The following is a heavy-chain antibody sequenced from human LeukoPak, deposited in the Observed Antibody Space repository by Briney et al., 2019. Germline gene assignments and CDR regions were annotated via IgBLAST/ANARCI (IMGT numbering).Heavy chain of an antibody. V-gene: IGHV4-61*02. CDR2: ISTSGST. J-gene: IGHJ5*02. CDR3: AREYYYGSGSYRNWFDP. CDR1: GGSIRSGNYY. Sequence: PSETLSVTCTVSGGSIRSGNYYWSWIRQPAGKGLEWIGRISTSGSTSYKPSLTRRVTMSIDTPNNQFSLKLNSVTAADTAVYYCAREYYYGSGSYRNWFDPWGREPWSPSPQ. D-gene: IGHD3-10*01.